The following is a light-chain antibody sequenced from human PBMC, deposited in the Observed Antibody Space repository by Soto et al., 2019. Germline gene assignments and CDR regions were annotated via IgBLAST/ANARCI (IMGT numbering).Light chain of an antibody. CDR3: AAWDASLNAFV. J-gene: IGLJ7*01. CDR2: YDD. V-gene: IGLV1-36*01. Sequence: QSVLTQPPSVSEAPRQRVTISCSGSRSNIGSNAVNWYQQLPGQAPKLLLYYDDLLPSGVSDRFSGSKSGTSASLAISGLQSEDEADYYCAAWDASLNAFVFGTGTQLTVL. CDR1: RSNIGSNA.